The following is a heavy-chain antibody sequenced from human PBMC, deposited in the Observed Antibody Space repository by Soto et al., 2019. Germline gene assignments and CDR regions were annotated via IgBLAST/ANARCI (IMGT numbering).Heavy chain of an antibody. CDR2: ISAYNGNT. Sequence: QVQLVQSGAEVKKPGASVKVSCKASGYTFTSFGISWLRQAPGQGLEWMGWISAYNGNTNYAQNFQGRVTMTTDTYTRKAYMELRSLSSEDTAVYDCASGGSPIDYWGQGTLVTVSS. CDR1: GYTFTSFG. CDR3: ASGGSPIDY. D-gene: IGHD3-16*01. J-gene: IGHJ4*02. V-gene: IGHV1-18*01.